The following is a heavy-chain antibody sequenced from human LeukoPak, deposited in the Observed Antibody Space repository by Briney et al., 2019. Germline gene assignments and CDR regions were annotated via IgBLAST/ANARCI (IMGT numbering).Heavy chain of an antibody. CDR1: GFTFSSHW. V-gene: IGHV3-74*01. CDR2: INRDGSST. Sequence: GGSLRLSCAASGFTFSSHWMHWVRQAPGKGLVWVSRINRDGSSTSYADSVKGRFTISRDDAKNTVYLQMNNLRAEDTAVYYCVRGGPSTWSWGQGTLVTVSS. J-gene: IGHJ5*02. CDR3: VRGGPSTWS. D-gene: IGHD2-8*01.